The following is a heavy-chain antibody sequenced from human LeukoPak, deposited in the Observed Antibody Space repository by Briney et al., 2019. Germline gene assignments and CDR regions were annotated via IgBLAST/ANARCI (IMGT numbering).Heavy chain of an antibody. Sequence: PGRSLRLSCAASGFTFSSYGMHWVRQAPGKGLEWVAVVSEDVNDKHYAASVRGRFTISRDNSKNTLYLQMDSLTPEDTAVYYCASGPSYYYDTRGWWGQGTLVTVSS. J-gene: IGHJ4*02. D-gene: IGHD3-22*01. CDR2: VSEDVNDK. CDR3: ASGPSYYYDTRGW. CDR1: GFTFSSYG. V-gene: IGHV3-30*03.